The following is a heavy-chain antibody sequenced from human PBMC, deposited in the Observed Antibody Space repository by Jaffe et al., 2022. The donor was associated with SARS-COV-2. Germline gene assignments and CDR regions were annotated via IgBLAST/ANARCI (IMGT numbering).Heavy chain of an antibody. CDR2: IYTSGST. CDR3: AREGVTYLDTTSDYFDY. Sequence: QVQLQESGPRLVKPSQTLSLTCTVSGDSFSSVTHFWSWVRQPAGKGLEYIGRIYTSGSTNYNPSLKSRVTMSIDASKKQFSLHLSSVTAADTAVYYCAREGVTYLDTTSDYFDYWGQGTLVTVSS. J-gene: IGHJ4*02. CDR1: GDSFSSVTHF. V-gene: IGHV4-61*02. D-gene: IGHD1-26*01.